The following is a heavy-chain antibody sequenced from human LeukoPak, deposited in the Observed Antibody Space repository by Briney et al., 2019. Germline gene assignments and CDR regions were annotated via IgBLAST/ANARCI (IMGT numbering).Heavy chain of an antibody. CDR3: VRLRWELLAPYFDH. V-gene: IGHV4-59*01. CDR2: IYHSGST. Sequence: SETLSLTCSVSTDSTNTYYWSWIRQSPGKGLDCIGHIYHSGSTDYNPSFKSRVTVSIDMSKKEFSLKLSSVTVADTAMYYCVRLRWELLAPYFDHWGQGAFVIVSS. J-gene: IGHJ4*02. CDR1: TDSTNTYY. D-gene: IGHD2-15*01.